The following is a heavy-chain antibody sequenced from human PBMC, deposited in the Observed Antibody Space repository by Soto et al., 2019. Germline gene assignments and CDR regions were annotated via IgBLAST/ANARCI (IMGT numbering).Heavy chain of an antibody. CDR2: IFPSDSDT. CDR3: CRKDKSCYFNCFDA. V-gene: IGHV5-51*01. Sequence: PGESLKISCRTSGYNFTSYWIAWVRQMPGKGLEWMGIIFPSDSDTSYSPSFQGHVTISADRSTSTAFLQWTSLKASDTAVYYCCRKDKSCYFNCFDAWGQGTLVTVSS. J-gene: IGHJ5*02. CDR1: GYNFTSYW. D-gene: IGHD3-22*01.